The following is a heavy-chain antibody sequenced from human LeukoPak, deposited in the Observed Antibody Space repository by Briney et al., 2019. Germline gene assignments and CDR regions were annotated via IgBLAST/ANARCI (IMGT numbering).Heavy chain of an antibody. CDR1: GFTFSSYG. CDR3: ARDSLRRDILTGYPDY. J-gene: IGHJ4*02. CDR2: IWYDGSNK. D-gene: IGHD3-9*01. Sequence: GGSLRLSCAASGFTFSSYGMHWVRQAPGKGLEWVAVIWYDGSNKYYADSVKGRFTISRDNSKNTLYLQMNSLRAEDMAVYYCARDSLRRDILTGYPDYWGQGTLVTVSS. V-gene: IGHV3-33*01.